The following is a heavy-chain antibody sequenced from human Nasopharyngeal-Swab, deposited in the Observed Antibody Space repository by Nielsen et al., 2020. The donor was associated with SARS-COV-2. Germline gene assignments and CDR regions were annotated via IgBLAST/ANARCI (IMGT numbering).Heavy chain of an antibody. J-gene: IGHJ4*02. CDR2: IWYDGSNK. CDR1: GFTFSSYA. V-gene: IGHV3-33*08. Sequence: GESLKISCAASGFTFSSYAMHWVRQAPGKELEWVAVIWYDGSNKYYADSVKGRFTISRDNSKNTLYLQMNSLRAEDTAVYYCARDGIVGATTGLDYWGQGTLVTVSS. D-gene: IGHD1-26*01. CDR3: ARDGIVGATTGLDY.